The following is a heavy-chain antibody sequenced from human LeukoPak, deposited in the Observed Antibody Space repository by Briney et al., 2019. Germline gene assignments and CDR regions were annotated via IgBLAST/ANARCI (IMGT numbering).Heavy chain of an antibody. CDR2: IWYDGSNK. CDR3: ARGEKQQLGWFDP. D-gene: IGHD6-13*01. CDR1: GFTFSSYG. Sequence: GRSLRLSCAASGFTFSSYGMHWVRQAPGKGLEWVAVIWYDGSNKYYADSVKGRFTISRDNSKNTLYLQMNSLRAEDTAVYYCARGEKQQLGWFDPWGQGTLVTVSS. V-gene: IGHV3-33*01. J-gene: IGHJ5*02.